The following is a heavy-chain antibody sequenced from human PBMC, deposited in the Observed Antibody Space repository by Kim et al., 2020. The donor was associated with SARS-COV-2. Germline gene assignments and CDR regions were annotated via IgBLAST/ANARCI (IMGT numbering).Heavy chain of an antibody. J-gene: IGHJ6*02. D-gene: IGHD3-22*01. V-gene: IGHV4-4*07. Sequence: SETLSLTCTVSGGSISSYYWSWIRQPAGKGLEWIGRIYTSGSTNYNPSLKSRVTMSVDTYKNQFSLKLSSVTAADTAVYYCARGRVYYDRDYYGTDVWGQGTTVTVS. CDR2: IYTSGST. CDR1: GGSISSYY. CDR3: ARGRVYYDRDYYGTDV.